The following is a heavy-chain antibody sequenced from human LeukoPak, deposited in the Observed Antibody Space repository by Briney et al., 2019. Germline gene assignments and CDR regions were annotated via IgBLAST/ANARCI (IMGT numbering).Heavy chain of an antibody. Sequence: ASVKVSCKASGYTFTSYGISWVRQAPGQGLEWMGWISAYNGNTNYAQKLQGRVTMTTDTSTSTAYMELRSLRSDDTAVYYCARGHLPYYYDSSGYYTCAFDIWGQGTMVTVSS. V-gene: IGHV1-18*01. CDR3: ARGHLPYYYDSSGYYTCAFDI. CDR2: ISAYNGNT. D-gene: IGHD3-22*01. CDR1: GYTFTSYG. J-gene: IGHJ3*02.